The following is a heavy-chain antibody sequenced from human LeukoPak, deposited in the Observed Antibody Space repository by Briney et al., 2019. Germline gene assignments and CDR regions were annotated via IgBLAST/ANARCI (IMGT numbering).Heavy chain of an antibody. CDR2: IYNSGST. CDR1: GVSISSYH. D-gene: IGHD2-15*01. Sequence: SETLSLTCTVSGVSISSYHWSWIRQPPVKGLEWIGYIYNSGSTNYNPSLKSRVTISVDTSKNQVSLKLSSVTAADTAMYYCARKDGDYWGQGILVTVSS. V-gene: IGHV4-59*01. CDR3: ARKDGDY. J-gene: IGHJ4*02.